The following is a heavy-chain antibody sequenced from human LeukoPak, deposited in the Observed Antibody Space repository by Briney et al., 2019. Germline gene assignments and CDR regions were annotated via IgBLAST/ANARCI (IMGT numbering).Heavy chain of an antibody. D-gene: IGHD3-22*01. CDR2: INPSGGST. J-gene: IGHJ4*02. CDR3: ARGSRYDIAY. Sequence: ASVKVSCKASGCTFINYYMHWVRQAPGQGLEWMGIINPSGGSTSYAPKFQGRVTMTRDTSTSTVYMELSSLKFEDTAVYYCARGSRYDIAYWGQGTLVTVSS. V-gene: IGHV1-46*01. CDR1: GCTFINYY.